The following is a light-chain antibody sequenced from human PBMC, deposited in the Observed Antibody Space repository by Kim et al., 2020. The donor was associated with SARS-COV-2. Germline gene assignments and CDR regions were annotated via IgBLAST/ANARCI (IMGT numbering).Light chain of an antibody. Sequence: SYELTQPPSVSVSPGQTASITCSGDKLGEKYACWYQQKPGQSPVLVIYQDTKRPSGIPERFSGSNSGNTATLTISGTQAMDEADYYCQTWDIITVVFGGG. CDR3: QTWDIITVV. CDR1: KLGEKY. V-gene: IGLV3-1*01. J-gene: IGLJ2*01. CDR2: QDT.